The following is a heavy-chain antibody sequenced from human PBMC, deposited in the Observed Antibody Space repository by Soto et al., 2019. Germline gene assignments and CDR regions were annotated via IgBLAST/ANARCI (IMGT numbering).Heavy chain of an antibody. V-gene: IGHV4-30-4*01. CDR3: ARVKATLYRHYYFDY. J-gene: IGHJ4*02. CDR1: GGTINRGDYF. Sequence: SETLSLTCSVSGGTINRGDYFWSWIRQPPGKGLEWIGSIFYTGSTYYSPSLKSRASMSMDTSKNMFYLRLRSLTAADTAVYFCARVKATLYRHYYFDYWGQGTPVTVSS. CDR2: IFYTGST. D-gene: IGHD5-12*01.